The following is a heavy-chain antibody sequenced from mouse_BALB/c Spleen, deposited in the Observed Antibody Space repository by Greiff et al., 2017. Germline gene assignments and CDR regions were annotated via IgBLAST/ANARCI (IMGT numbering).Heavy chain of an antibody. Sequence: EVHLVESGGGLVKPGGSLKLSCAASGFTFSSYAMSWVRQSPEKRLEWVEYISNGGGSTYYPDTVKGRFTISRDNAKNTLYLQMSSLKSEDTAMYYCARPTTPVLARDIDVWGAGTTVTVSS. D-gene: IGHD1-1*01. J-gene: IGHJ1*01. CDR1: GFTFSSYA. CDR2: ISNGGGST. V-gene: IGHV5-12-2*01. CDR3: ARPTTPVLARDIDV.